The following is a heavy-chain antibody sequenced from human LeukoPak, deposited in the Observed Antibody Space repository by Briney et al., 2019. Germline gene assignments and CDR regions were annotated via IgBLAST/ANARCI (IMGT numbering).Heavy chain of an antibody. CDR3: AREAYGSSWTYYYYYVDV. Sequence: ASVKVSCKASGYTFTSYDINWVRQASGQGREWMGWMNPNSGNTGYAQKFQGRVTMTRNTSISTAYMELSSLRSDDTAVYYCAREAYGSSWTYYYYYVDVWGKGTTVTVSS. V-gene: IGHV1-8*01. D-gene: IGHD6-13*01. CDR1: GYTFTSYD. CDR2: MNPNSGNT. J-gene: IGHJ6*03.